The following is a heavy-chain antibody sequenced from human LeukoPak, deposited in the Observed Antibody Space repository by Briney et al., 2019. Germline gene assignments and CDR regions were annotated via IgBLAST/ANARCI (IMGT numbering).Heavy chain of an antibody. Sequence: PGGSLRLSCAASGFTFSSYGMSWVRQAPGKGLEWVSAISGSGGSTYYADSVKGRFTISRDNSKNTLYLQMNSLRAEDAAVYYCAKDGQVTAIPEYFQHWGQGTLVTVSS. V-gene: IGHV3-23*01. CDR1: GFTFSSYG. D-gene: IGHD2-21*02. CDR2: ISGSGGST. J-gene: IGHJ1*01. CDR3: AKDGQVTAIPEYFQH.